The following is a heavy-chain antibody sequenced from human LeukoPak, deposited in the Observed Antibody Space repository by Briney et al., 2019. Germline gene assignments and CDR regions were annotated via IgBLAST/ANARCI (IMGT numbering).Heavy chain of an antibody. D-gene: IGHD3-22*01. CDR2: ISGSGGST. CDR1: GFTFSSYA. Sequence: GGSLRLSCAASGFTFSSYAMSWVRQAPGKGLEWVSAISGSGGSTYYVDSVKGRFTISRDNSKNTLYLQMNSLRAEDTAVYYCAKDFPDYYDSSGYYESFDYWGQEPWSPSPQ. CDR3: AKDFPDYYDSSGYYESFDY. J-gene: IGHJ4*01. V-gene: IGHV3-23*01.